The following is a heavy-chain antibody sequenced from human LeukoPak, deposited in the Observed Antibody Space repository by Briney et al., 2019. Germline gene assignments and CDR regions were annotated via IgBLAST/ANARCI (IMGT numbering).Heavy chain of an antibody. CDR3: ARDSPYYYGSGEGYFDY. V-gene: IGHV1-2*02. D-gene: IGHD3-10*01. J-gene: IGHJ4*02. Sequence: GASVKVSCKASGYTFTGYYIHWVRQAPGQGLEWMGWINPNSGGTNYAQKFQGRVTMTRDTSISTAYMELSRLRSDDTAVYYCARDSPYYYGSGEGYFDYWGQGTLVTVSS. CDR1: GYTFTGYY. CDR2: INPNSGGT.